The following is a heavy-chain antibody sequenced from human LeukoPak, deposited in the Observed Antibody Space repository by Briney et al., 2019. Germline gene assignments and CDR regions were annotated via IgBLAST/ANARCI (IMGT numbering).Heavy chain of an antibody. CDR2: IYYSGST. CDR1: GGSISSYY. D-gene: IGHD1-14*01. J-gene: IGHJ4*02. V-gene: IGHV4-59*12. Sequence: SETLSLTCTVSGGSISSYYWSWIRQPPGKGLEWIGYIYYSGSTNYNPSLKSRVTISVDTSKNQFSLKLTSVTAADTAVYYCARAPEYGLYYFDYWGQGTLVTISS. CDR3: ARAPEYGLYYFDY.